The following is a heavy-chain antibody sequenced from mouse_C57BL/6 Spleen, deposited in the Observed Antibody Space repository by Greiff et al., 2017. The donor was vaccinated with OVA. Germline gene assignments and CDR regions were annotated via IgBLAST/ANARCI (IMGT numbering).Heavy chain of an antibody. CDR2: IYPGDGDT. D-gene: IGHD1-1*01. Sequence: VQLQQSGPELVKPGASVKISCKASGYAFSSSWMNWVKQRPGKGLEWIGRIYPGDGDTNYNGKFKGKATLTADKSSSTAYMQLSSLTSEDSAVYFCARNGFDYYGSRGYFDYWGQGTTLTVSS. CDR1: GYAFSSSW. J-gene: IGHJ2*01. V-gene: IGHV1-82*01. CDR3: ARNGFDYYGSRGYFDY.